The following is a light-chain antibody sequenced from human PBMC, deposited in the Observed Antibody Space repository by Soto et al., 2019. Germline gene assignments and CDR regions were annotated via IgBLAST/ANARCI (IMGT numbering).Light chain of an antibody. J-gene: IGKJ4*01. CDR1: QSVSSSY. CDR3: QQHGSLPLT. CDR2: DTS. Sequence: EMVLTQSPGTLSLSPGERATLSCRASQSVSSSYLAWYQQKPGQAPRLLIYDTSTRATGIPDRFSGSGSGTDFTLTISRLEPEDFAVYYCQQHGSLPLTFGGGTKV. V-gene: IGKV3-20*01.